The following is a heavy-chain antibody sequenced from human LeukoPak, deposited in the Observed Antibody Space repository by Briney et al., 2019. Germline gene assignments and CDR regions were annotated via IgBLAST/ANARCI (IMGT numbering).Heavy chain of an antibody. Sequence: SETLSLTCTVSGGSISSHYWSWIRQPPGKGLEWIGYIYYSGSTNYNPSLKSRVTISVDTSKNQFSLKLSSVTAADTAVYYCARVAVTYYYYYYYMDVWGKGTTVTVSS. CDR3: ARVAVTYYYYYYYMDV. J-gene: IGHJ6*03. D-gene: IGHD6-19*01. CDR1: GGSISSHY. V-gene: IGHV4-59*11. CDR2: IYYSGST.